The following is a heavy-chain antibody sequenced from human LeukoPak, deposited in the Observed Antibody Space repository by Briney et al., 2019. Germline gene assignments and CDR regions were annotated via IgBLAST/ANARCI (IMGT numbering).Heavy chain of an antibody. CDR1: GGSISSSSYY. V-gene: IGHV4-39*01. CDR2: IYYSGST. D-gene: IGHD2-21*02. Sequence: SETLSLTCTVSGGSISSSSYYWGWIRQPPGKGLEWIGSIYYSGSTYYNPSLKSRVTISVDTSKNQFSLKLSSVTAADTAVYYCARHRRRGVTSFDYWGQGTLVTVSS. J-gene: IGHJ4*02. CDR3: ARHRRRGVTSFDY.